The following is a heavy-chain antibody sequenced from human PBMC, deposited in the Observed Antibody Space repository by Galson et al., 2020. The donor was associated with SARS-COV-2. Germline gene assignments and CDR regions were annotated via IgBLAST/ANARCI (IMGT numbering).Heavy chain of an antibody. V-gene: IGHV1-69*02. CDR3: ARAGVARYCSSTSCLDV. CDR1: GGTFSSYT. CDR2: ITPILGIA. D-gene: IGHD2-2*01. Sequence: SVKVSCKASGGTFSSYTISWVRQAPGQGLEWMGRITPILGIANYAQKFQGRVTITADKSTSTAYMELSSLRSEDTAVYYCARAGVARYCSSTSCLDVWGQGTTVTVSS. J-gene: IGHJ6*02.